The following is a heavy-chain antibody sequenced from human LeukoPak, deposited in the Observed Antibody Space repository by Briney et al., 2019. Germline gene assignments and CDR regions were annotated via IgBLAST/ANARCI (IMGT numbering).Heavy chain of an antibody. CDR2: ISGSGGST. V-gene: IGHV3-23*01. CDR3: ARVWSGYYQVAFDI. D-gene: IGHD3-3*01. CDR1: GFTFSSYA. Sequence: GGSLRLSCAASGFTFSSYAMSWVRQAPGKGLEWVSAISGSGGSTYYADSVKGRFTISRDNAKNSLYLQMNSLRAEDTAVYYCARVWSGYYQVAFDIWGQGTMVTVSS. J-gene: IGHJ3*02.